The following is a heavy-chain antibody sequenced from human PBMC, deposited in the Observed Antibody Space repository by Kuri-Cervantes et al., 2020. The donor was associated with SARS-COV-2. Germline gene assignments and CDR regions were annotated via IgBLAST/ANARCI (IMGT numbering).Heavy chain of an antibody. CDR3: AKDRGPYYDFWSGYTPAGGYYGMDV. CDR2: INSDGSST. D-gene: IGHD3-3*01. Sequence: GESLKISCAASGFTFSSYWMHWVRQAPGKGLVWVSRINSDGSSTSYADSVKGRFTISRDNAKNTLHLQMNSLRAEDTAVYYCAKDRGPYYDFWSGYTPAGGYYGMDVWGQGTTVTVSS. CDR1: GFTFSSYW. V-gene: IGHV3-74*01. J-gene: IGHJ6*02.